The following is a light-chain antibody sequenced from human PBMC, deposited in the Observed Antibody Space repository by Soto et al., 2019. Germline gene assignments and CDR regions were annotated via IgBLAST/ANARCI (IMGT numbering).Light chain of an antibody. CDR1: QSVSST. J-gene: IGKJ4*01. V-gene: IGKV3-15*01. Sequence: EIVMTQSPATLSVSPGERATLSCRASQSVSSTLAWYQQKPGQATRLLIYGASTRATGIPARFSGSGSGTEFTLTISSLQSEDFAVYNCQQYNNWPPPLTFGGGTTVEIK. CDR3: QQYNNWPPPLT. CDR2: GAS.